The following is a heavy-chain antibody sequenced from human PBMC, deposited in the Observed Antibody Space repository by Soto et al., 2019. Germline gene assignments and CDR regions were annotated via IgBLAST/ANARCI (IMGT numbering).Heavy chain of an antibody. D-gene: IGHD3-22*01. CDR1: GGSISSGDYY. CDR3: ARDTRRWVVTYKDAFDI. Sequence: QVQLQESGPGLVKPSQTLSLTCTVSGGSISSGDYYWSWIRQPPGKGLEWIGYIYYSGSTYYNPSLKSRVTISVDTSKNQVSLKLSSVTAADTAVYYCARDTRRWVVTYKDAFDIWGQGTMVTVSS. CDR2: IYYSGST. J-gene: IGHJ3*02. V-gene: IGHV4-30-4*01.